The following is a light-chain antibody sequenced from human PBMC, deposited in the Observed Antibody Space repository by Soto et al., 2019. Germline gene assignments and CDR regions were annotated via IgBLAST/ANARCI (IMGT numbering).Light chain of an antibody. CDR3: QQYGSSSQT. Sequence: EIVLTQSPGTLSLSPGERATLSCRASQSVSSSYLSWYQKKPGQAPSLLIYAASSRATGIPDRFSGSGCATNFTLTISRLEHEDYAVYYCQQYGSSSQTFGQGTKVEIK. V-gene: IGKV3-20*01. CDR1: QSVSSSY. CDR2: AAS. J-gene: IGKJ1*01.